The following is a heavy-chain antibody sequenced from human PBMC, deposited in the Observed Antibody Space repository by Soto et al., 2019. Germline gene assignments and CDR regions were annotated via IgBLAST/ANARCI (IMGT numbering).Heavy chain of an antibody. Sequence: GGSLRLSCASSGFTFSSSAMGWARQAQGKGLEWVSAISGSGGSTYYADSVKGRFTISRDNSKNTLYLQMNSLRAEDTAVYYCAKNLLRQPLSAYYFDYWGQGTLVTGSS. V-gene: IGHV3-23*01. J-gene: IGHJ4*02. CDR1: GFTFSSSA. CDR2: ISGSGGST. CDR3: AKNLLRQPLSAYYFDY. D-gene: IGHD2-15*01.